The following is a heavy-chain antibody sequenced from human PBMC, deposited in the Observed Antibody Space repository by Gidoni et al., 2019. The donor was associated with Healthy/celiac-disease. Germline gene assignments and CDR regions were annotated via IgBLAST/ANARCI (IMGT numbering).Heavy chain of an antibody. J-gene: IGHJ4*02. CDR3: AMGGYSYGYYFDY. CDR1: GVTFSSYA. CDR2: ISGSGGST. Sequence: EVQRVESGGGLVRPGGSLRLSCAASGVTFSSYAMSWVRQAPGKGLEWVSAISGSGGSTYYADSVKGRFTISRDNSKNTLYLQMNSLRAEDTAVYYCAMGGYSYGYYFDYWGQGTLVTVSS. V-gene: IGHV3-23*04. D-gene: IGHD5-18*01.